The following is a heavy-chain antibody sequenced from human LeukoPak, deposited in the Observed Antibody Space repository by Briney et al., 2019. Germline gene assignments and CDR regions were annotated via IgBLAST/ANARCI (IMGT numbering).Heavy chain of an antibody. J-gene: IGHJ5*02. V-gene: IGHV3-23*01. Sequence: GGSLRLSCAASGFTFSSYTMTWVRQAPGKGLERVSAIGGSTYYADSVKGRFTISRDNSKNTLYLQMNSLRAEDTAVYYCARGNGYISGRVDYNWFDPWGQGTLVTVSS. D-gene: IGHD5-18*01. CDR1: GFTFSSYT. CDR3: ARGNGYISGRVDYNWFDP. CDR2: IGGST.